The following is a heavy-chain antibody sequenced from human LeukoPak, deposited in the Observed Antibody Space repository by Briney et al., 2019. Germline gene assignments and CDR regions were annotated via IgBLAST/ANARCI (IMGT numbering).Heavy chain of an antibody. J-gene: IGHJ6*02. CDR1: GFTFSSYW. Sequence: GGSLRLSCAASGFTFSSYWMSWVRQAPGKGLEWVANIKQEGSEKYYVDSVKGRFTISRDNAKNSLYLQMNSLRAEDTAVYYCAREPPPWWELNYYYYGMDVWGQGTTVTVSS. V-gene: IGHV3-7*01. D-gene: IGHD1-26*01. CDR3: AREPPPWWELNYYYYGMDV. CDR2: IKQEGSEK.